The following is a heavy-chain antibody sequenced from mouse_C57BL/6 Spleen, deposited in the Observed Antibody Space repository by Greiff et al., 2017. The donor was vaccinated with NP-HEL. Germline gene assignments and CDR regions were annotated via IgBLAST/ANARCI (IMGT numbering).Heavy chain of an antibody. J-gene: IGHJ2*01. V-gene: IGHV14-4*01. CDR1: GFNIKDDY. CDR3: TTLITTVVPIDY. D-gene: IGHD1-1*01. CDR2: IDPENGDT. Sequence: VQLQQSGAELVRPGASVKLSCTASGFNIKDDYMHWVKQRPEQGLEWIGWIDPENGDTEYASKFQGKANITADTSSNTAYLQLSSLTSEDTAVYYCTTLITTVVPIDYWGQGTTLTVSS.